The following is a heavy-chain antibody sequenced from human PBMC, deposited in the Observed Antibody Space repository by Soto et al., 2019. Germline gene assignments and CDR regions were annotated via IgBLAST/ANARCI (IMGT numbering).Heavy chain of an antibody. J-gene: IGHJ5*02. Sequence: RLSCAASGFTFSSYWMSWVRQAPGKGLEWVANIKQDGSEKYYVDSVKGRFTISRDNAKNSLYLQMNSLRAEDTAVYYCARNYDFWSGYYTMGNWFDTWGQGTLVTVSS. V-gene: IGHV3-7*03. CDR1: GFTFSSYW. CDR3: ARNYDFWSGYYTMGNWFDT. CDR2: IKQDGSEK. D-gene: IGHD3-3*01.